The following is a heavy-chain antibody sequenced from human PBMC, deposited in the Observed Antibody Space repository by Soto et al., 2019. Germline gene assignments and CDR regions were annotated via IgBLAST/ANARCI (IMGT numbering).Heavy chain of an antibody. Sequence: PSETLSLTCAVYGGSFSGYYWSWIRQPPGKGLEWIGEINHSGSTDYNPSLKSRVTISVDTSKNQFSLKLSSVTATDTAVYYCARLGTMIVSSYWGQGTLVTVSS. D-gene: IGHD3-22*01. J-gene: IGHJ4*02. CDR2: INHSGST. CDR1: GGSFSGYY. V-gene: IGHV4-34*01. CDR3: ARLGTMIVSSY.